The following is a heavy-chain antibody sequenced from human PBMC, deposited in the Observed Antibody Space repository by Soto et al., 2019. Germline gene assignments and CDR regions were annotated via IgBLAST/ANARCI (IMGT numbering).Heavy chain of an antibody. Sequence: SETLSLTCTVSGGSISSYYWSWIRQPPGKGLEWIGYIYYSGSTYYNPSLNSRVTISVDTSKNQFSLKLSSVTAADTAVYYCARGPVTTDYYFDYWGQGTLVTVSS. D-gene: IGHD4-17*01. CDR1: GGSISSYY. CDR2: IYYSGST. CDR3: ARGPVTTDYYFDY. V-gene: IGHV4-59*12. J-gene: IGHJ4*02.